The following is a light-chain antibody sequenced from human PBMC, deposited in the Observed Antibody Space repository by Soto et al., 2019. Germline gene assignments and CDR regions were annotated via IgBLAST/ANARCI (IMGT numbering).Light chain of an antibody. CDR1: KGISTW. CDR3: QQYKCCSYT. V-gene: IGKV1-5*03. J-gene: IGKJ2*01. Sequence: DVQMTQSPSTLSASVGDSVTITCRASKGISTWLAWYQQKPGKPPKLLIQKASTLQSGVPSRFRGSGSGTEFTLTISGLQPDDLATYYCQQYKCCSYTFGQGTKLELK. CDR2: KAS.